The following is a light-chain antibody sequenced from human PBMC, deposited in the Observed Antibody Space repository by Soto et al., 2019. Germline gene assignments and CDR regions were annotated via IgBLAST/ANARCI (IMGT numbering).Light chain of an antibody. CDR3: QEYNNWPALT. J-gene: IGKJ4*01. Sequence: EIVMTQSPATLSVSPGERATLSCRANQSVSSNLAWYQHKPGQAPRLLISGASTRATGIPDRFSGSGSGTEFTLTISSLQSEDFAVYYCQEYNNWPALTFGGGTKVEIK. CDR1: QSVSSN. CDR2: GAS. V-gene: IGKV3-15*01.